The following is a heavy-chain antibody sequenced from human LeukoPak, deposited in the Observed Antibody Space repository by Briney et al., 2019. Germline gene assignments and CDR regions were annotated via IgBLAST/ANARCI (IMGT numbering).Heavy chain of an antibody. CDR1: GFTFSSYA. V-gene: IGHV3-23*01. J-gene: IGHJ4*02. Sequence: GGSLRLSCAASGFTFSSYAMSWVRQAPGKGLEWVSAISGSGGSTYYADSVKGRFTIPRDNSKNTLYLQMNSLRAEDTAVYYCAKVAYYDFWSGLDYWGQGTLVAVSS. D-gene: IGHD3-3*01. CDR2: ISGSGGST. CDR3: AKVAYYDFWSGLDY.